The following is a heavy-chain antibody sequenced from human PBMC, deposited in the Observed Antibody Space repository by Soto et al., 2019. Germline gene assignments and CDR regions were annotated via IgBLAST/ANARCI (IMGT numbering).Heavy chain of an antibody. CDR2: IYWYDDK. D-gene: IGHD6-19*01. V-gene: IGHV2-5*01. J-gene: IGHJ4*02. Sequence: QITLKESGPSLLRPTQTLTLTCTYSGFSLSSSGVGVGWVRQPPGKALEWLTFIYWYDDKGNNLSLKTRHTITKDTSNNQLVLTITNMYPADTATYYCAPLVVAGIPYYFDSWGQGTLVIVSS. CDR1: GFSLSSSGVG. CDR3: APLVVAGIPYYFDS.